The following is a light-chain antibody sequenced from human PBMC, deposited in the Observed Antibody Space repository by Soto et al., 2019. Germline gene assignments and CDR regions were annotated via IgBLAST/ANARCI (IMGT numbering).Light chain of an antibody. J-gene: IGKJ2*01. V-gene: IGKV1-39*01. CDR3: QQSYSARMYS. Sequence: DIQMTQSPSSLSASVGDRVTITCRASQSISSYLNWYQQKPGKAPKLLIYAASSLQSGVPSRFSGSGSGTEFTLTISSLQPEDFATYYCQQSYSARMYSFGQGTKLEIK. CDR2: AAS. CDR1: QSISSY.